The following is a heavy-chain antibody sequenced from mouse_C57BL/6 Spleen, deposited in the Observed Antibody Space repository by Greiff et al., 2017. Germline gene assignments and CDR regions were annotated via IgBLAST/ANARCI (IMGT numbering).Heavy chain of an antibody. CDR2: MYPGDGDT. J-gene: IGHJ4*01. Sequence: VQLVESGAELVKPGASVKISCKASGYAFSSYWMNWVKQRPGKGLEWIGQMYPGDGDTNYNGKFKGKATLTADKSSSTAYMQLSSLTSEDSAVYFCARYTLRDAMDYWGQGTSVTVSS. CDR1: GYAFSSYW. V-gene: IGHV1-80*01. CDR3: ARYTLRDAMDY.